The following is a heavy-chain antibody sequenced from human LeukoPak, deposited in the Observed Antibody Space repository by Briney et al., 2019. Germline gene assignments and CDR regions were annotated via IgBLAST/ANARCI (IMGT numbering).Heavy chain of an antibody. J-gene: IGHJ4*02. D-gene: IGHD3-3*01. CDR3: ARERWSTIFGVVTHYFDC. Sequence: PSETLSLTCTVSGGSISSGGYYWSWIRQHPGKGLERIGYIYYSGSTYYNPSLKSRVTISVDTSKNQFSLKLSSVTAADTAVYYCARERWSTIFGVVTHYFDCWGQGALVTVSS. V-gene: IGHV4-31*03. CDR1: GGSISSGGYY. CDR2: IYYSGST.